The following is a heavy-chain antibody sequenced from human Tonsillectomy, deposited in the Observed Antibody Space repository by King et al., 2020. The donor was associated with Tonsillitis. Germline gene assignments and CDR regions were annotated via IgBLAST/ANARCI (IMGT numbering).Heavy chain of an antibody. V-gene: IGHV5-10-1*03. D-gene: IGHD5-18*01. CDR3: ARLSPNTGMAADY. CDR1: GYSFTSYW. J-gene: IGHJ4*02. CDR2: IDPSDSYT. Sequence: QLVQSGAEVKKSGESLRISCKGSGYSFTSYWISWVRQMPGKGLEWMGRIDPSDSYTNYSPPFQGHVTIQADKSLSAAYLQWSSLKASDTDMYYCARLSPNTGMAADYWGQGTLVTVSS.